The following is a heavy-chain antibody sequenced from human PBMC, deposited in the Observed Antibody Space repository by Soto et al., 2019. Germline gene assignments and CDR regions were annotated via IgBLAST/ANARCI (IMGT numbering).Heavy chain of an antibody. Sequence: SETLSLTCTVSGGSISSSSYCWGWIRQPPGKGLEWIGSIYYSGSTYYNPSLKSRVTISVDTSKNQFSLKLSSVTAADTAVYYCASPKIAFYNWFDPWGQGTLVTVSS. D-gene: IGHD3-3*02. V-gene: IGHV4-39*01. CDR1: GGSISSSSYC. J-gene: IGHJ5*02. CDR2: IYYSGST. CDR3: ASPKIAFYNWFDP.